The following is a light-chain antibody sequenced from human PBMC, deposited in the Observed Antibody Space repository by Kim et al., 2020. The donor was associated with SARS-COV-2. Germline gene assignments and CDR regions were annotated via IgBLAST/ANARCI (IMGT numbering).Light chain of an antibody. Sequence: MTPGTTASITCCRDKVEDKYVCWYQPRAGQSPVLLIYHDNKWPAGVPERFSGSNSGNTATLTISETQAMDEADYYCQTWDSSSVIFGGGTQLTVL. CDR3: QTWDSSSVI. CDR2: HDN. CDR1: KVEDKY. V-gene: IGLV3-1*01. J-gene: IGLJ2*01.